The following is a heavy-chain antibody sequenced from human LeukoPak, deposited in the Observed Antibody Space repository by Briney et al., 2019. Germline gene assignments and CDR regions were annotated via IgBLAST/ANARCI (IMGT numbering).Heavy chain of an antibody. J-gene: IGHJ4*02. CDR1: GYTFTGYY. Sequence: ASVKVSCKASGYTFTGYYMHWVRQAPRQGLEWMGWINPNSGGTNYAQKFQGRVTMTRDTSISTAYMELSRLRSDDTAVYYCATQYYYDSSGYYFYFDYWGQGTLVTVSS. CDR2: INPNSGGT. CDR3: ATQYYYDSSGYYFYFDY. V-gene: IGHV1-2*02. D-gene: IGHD3-22*01.